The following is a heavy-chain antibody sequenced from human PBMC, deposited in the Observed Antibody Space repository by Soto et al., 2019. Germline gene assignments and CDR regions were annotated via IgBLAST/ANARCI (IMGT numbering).Heavy chain of an antibody. CDR3: ARSQGSSTSLEIYYYYYYGMDV. D-gene: IGHD2-2*01. Sequence: QVQLVQSGAEVKKPGSSVKVSCKASGGTFSSYAISWVRQAPGQGLEWMGGIIPIFGTANYAQKFQGRVTITADESTSTAYRELSSLRSEDTAVYYCARSQGSSTSLEIYYYYYYGMDVWGQGTTVTVSS. CDR2: IIPIFGTA. V-gene: IGHV1-69*01. J-gene: IGHJ6*02. CDR1: GGTFSSYA.